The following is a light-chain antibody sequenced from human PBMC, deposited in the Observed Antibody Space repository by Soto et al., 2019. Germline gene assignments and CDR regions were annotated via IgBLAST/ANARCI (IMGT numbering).Light chain of an antibody. CDR3: QQYDILPIT. Sequence: DIQMTQSPSSLSASVGDRVTITCRASQGISNYLARYQQKPGKVPKLLIYAASTLQSGVPSRFSGSGSGTHFTFTISSLQTEDIGTYYCQQYDILPITFGRGTRLEIK. CDR2: AAS. J-gene: IGKJ5*01. V-gene: IGKV1-27*01. CDR1: QGISNY.